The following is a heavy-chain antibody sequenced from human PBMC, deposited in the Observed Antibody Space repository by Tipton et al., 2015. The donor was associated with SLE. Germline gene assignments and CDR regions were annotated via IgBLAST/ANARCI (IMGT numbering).Heavy chain of an antibody. CDR1: GVSIRSHY. J-gene: IGHJ6*02. V-gene: IGHV4-59*11. CDR3: ARGVLSSSWTLDGMDV. CDR2: IYYSGST. D-gene: IGHD6-13*01. Sequence: TLSLTCTVSGVSIRSHYWSWIRQSPGKGLEWIGYIYYSGSTNYNPSLKSRVTISVDTSKNQFSLKLSSVTAADTAVYYCARGVLSSSWTLDGMDVWGQGTTVTVSS.